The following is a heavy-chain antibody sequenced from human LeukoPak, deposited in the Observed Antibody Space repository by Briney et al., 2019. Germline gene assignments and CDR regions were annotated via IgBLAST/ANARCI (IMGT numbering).Heavy chain of an antibody. CDR2: IYYSGST. CDR3: ASLYGSGSYYGYYYYMDV. CDR1: GGSISSYY. D-gene: IGHD3-10*01. V-gene: IGHV4-59*01. Sequence: SETLSLTCTVSGGSISSYYWSWIRQPPGKGLEWIGYIYYSGSTNYNPSLKSRVTISVDTSKNQFSLKLSSVTAADTAVYYCASLYGSGSYYGYYYYMDVWGKGTTVTISS. J-gene: IGHJ6*03.